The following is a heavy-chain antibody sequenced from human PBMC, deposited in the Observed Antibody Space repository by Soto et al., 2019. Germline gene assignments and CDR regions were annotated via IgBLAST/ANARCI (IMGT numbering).Heavy chain of an antibody. CDR2: IHPSGGST. D-gene: IGHD6-6*01. V-gene: IGHV1-46*01. Sequence: ASVKVSCKASGYTFTSYYMHWVRQAPGQGLEWMGIIHPSGGSTTYAQKFQGRVTMTRDTSTSTVYMELSSLRSEDTAVYYCARDLGGIATRPPQARGQGTLVTVSS. J-gene: IGHJ4*02. CDR3: ARDLGGIATRPPQA. CDR1: GYTFTSYY.